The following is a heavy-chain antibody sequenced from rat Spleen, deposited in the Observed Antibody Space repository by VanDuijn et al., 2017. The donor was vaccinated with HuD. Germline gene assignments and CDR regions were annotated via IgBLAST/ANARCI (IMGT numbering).Heavy chain of an antibody. D-gene: IGHD1-5*01. CDR2: IWSSGIT. J-gene: IGHJ4*01. Sequence: QVQLKESGPGLVQPSQTLSLTCTVSGFSLTGNSVNWVRQPPGKGLEWVGAIWSSGITDYDSALKPRLSISRDTSKSQVFLKMNSLQTEDTAIYFCTKNRYRYSSGYVMDAWGQGASVTVSS. CDR3: TKNRYRYSSGYVMDA. CDR1: GFSLTGNS. V-gene: IGHV2-1*01.